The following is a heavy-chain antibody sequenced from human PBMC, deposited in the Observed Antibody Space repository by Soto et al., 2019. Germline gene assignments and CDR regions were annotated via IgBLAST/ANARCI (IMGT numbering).Heavy chain of an antibody. D-gene: IGHD2-2*01. J-gene: IGHJ5*02. CDR2: ISVYNGNT. CDR1: GYTFTSSG. Sequence: ASVKVSCKASGYTFTSSGISWVRQAPGQGLEWMGWISVYNGNTNYAQNFQGRVSMATDTSTSTVYMELRNLRSDDTAVYYCARGVVVPAATGKTWFDPWGQGTLVTVSS. CDR3: ARGVVVPAATGKTWFDP. V-gene: IGHV1-18*01.